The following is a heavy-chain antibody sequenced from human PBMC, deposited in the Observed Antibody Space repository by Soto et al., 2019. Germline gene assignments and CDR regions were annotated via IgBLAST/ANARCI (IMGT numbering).Heavy chain of an antibody. CDR2: IHDGGGAT. Sequence: EVQLLESGGGLVQPGGSLRLSCAASGLTFSAYDMGWVRQAPGKGLDWVSTIHDGGGATHYAYSVKGRFSISRDDSKNTLYAQMNSMRAEGTAIYCCAKFEGHPLEYWYLEFWGRGTLVTVS. J-gene: IGHJ2*01. V-gene: IGHV3-23*01. CDR3: AKFEGHPLEYWYLEF. D-gene: IGHD1-1*01. CDR1: GLTFSAYD.